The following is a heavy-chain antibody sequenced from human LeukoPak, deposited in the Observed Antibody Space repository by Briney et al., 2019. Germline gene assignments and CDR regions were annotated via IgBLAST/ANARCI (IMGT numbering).Heavy chain of an antibody. CDR2: IYSGGST. D-gene: IGHD5-12*01. CDR1: GFTFSNAW. CDR3: ARSAGRGSYSGYDLFDY. Sequence: GGSLRLSCAASGFTFSNAWMSWVRQAPGKGLEWVSVIYSGGSTYYADSVKGRFTISRDNSKNTLYLQMNSLRAEDTAVYYCARSAGRGSYSGYDLFDYWGQGTLVTVSS. V-gene: IGHV3-66*01. J-gene: IGHJ4*02.